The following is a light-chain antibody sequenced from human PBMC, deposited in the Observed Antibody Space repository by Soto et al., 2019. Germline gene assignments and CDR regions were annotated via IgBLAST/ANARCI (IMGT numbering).Light chain of an antibody. CDR1: QTVTSN. J-gene: IGKJ1*01. CDR3: QQYNNWPPT. V-gene: IGKV3-15*01. Sequence: EIVMTQSPATLSVAPGERATLSCRASQTVTSNLAWYQQKPGQAPRLLINGASTRATGISARFSGSGSGTDFTLTISSLQSEDFAVYYCQQYNNWPPTFGQGTKVEIK. CDR2: GAS.